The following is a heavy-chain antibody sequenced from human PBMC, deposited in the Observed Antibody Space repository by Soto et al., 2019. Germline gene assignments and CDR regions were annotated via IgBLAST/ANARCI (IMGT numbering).Heavy chain of an antibody. CDR1: GFTFSRYW. Sequence: EVPLVESGGGLVQPGGSLRLSCAVSGFTFSRYWMHWFRQDPGNGLVWVSSINTDGTNTQYADSVRGRFTVSRDNAKNTVYLQMISLRSEDTAVYYCAKDRLWGQSDYWGQGTLVVVSS. CDR2: INTDGTNT. D-gene: IGHD3-16*01. V-gene: IGHV3-74*03. J-gene: IGHJ4*02. CDR3: AKDRLWGQSDY.